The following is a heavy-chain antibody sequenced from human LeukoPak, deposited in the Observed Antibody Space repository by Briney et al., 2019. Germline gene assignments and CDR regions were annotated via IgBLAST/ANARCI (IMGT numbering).Heavy chain of an antibody. CDR1: GGSFNSYY. Sequence: SETLSLTCTVSGGSFNSYYWNWIRQPPGKGLEWIGYIYYNGSTNYNPSLKSRDTISVDTPKNQFSLKLRSVTTADTAVYYCARGYYDILTIYYYDHYYYYYMDVWGKGTTVTVSS. D-gene: IGHD3-9*01. CDR2: IYYNGST. V-gene: IGHV4-59*01. J-gene: IGHJ6*03. CDR3: ARGYYDILTIYYYDHYYYYYMDV.